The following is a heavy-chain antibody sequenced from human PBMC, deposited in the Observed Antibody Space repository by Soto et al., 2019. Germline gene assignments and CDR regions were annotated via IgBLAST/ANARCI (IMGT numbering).Heavy chain of an antibody. CDR1: GFTFDDYA. J-gene: IGHJ3*02. CDR2: ISWNSGSI. V-gene: IGHV3-9*01. Sequence: GGSLRLSCAASGFTFDDYAMHWVRQAPGKGLEWVSGISWNSGSIGYADSVKGRFTISRDNAKNSLYLQMNSLRAEDTALYYCAKGIHSNAFDIWGQGTMVTVSS. D-gene: IGHD6-13*01. CDR3: AKGIHSNAFDI.